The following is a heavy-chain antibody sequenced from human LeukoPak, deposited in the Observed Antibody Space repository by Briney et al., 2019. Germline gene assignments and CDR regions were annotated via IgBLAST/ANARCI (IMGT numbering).Heavy chain of an antibody. D-gene: IGHD3-16*02. V-gene: IGHV1-46*01. CDR3: ARLYVWGSYRYDAFDI. CDR2: INPSGGST. Sequence: ASVKVSCKASGYTFTSYDINWVRQATGQGLEWMGIINPSGGSTSYAQKFQGRVTMTRDMSTSTVYMELSSLRSEDTAVYYCARLYVWGSYRYDAFDIWGQGTMVTVSS. CDR1: GYTFTSYD. J-gene: IGHJ3*02.